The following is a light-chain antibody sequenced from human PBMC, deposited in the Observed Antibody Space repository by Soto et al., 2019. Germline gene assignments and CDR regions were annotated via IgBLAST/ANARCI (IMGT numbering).Light chain of an antibody. CDR2: DAS. Sequence: DIQMTQSPSSLSASVGDRVTITCRASQGISNYLAWYQQKPGKVPKLLIYDASSLESGVPSRFSGSGSGTEFTLTISSLQPDDFATYYCQQYNSYSPLTFGGGTKVDI. V-gene: IGKV1-5*01. CDR3: QQYNSYSPLT. J-gene: IGKJ4*01. CDR1: QGISNY.